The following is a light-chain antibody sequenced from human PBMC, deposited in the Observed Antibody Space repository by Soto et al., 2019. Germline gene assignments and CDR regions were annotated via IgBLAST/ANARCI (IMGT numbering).Light chain of an antibody. J-gene: IGKJ4*01. CDR3: LQHYTYPPT. V-gene: IGKV1-17*03. CDR2: FVS. Sequence: DIQMTQSPSALSASVGDTVTVTCRASQAIGNHLAWFQQQPGKVPQRLIFFVSTLQSGAPSRFSGSGSETDFTLTITNLQPEDFASYFCLQHYTYPPTFGGGT. CDR1: QAIGNH.